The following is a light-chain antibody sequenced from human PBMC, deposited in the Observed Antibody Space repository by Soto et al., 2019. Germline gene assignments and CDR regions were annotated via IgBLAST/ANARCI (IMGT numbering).Light chain of an antibody. Sequence: AIRMTQSPSSLSASTGDIVTITCRASQGISSYLAWYQQKPGKAPKLLIYAASTLQSGVPSRFSGSGSGTDFTLTISCLQSEDFATYYCQHRGTFGQGTKLEIK. CDR2: AAS. V-gene: IGKV1-8*01. CDR3: QHRGT. CDR1: QGISSY. J-gene: IGKJ2*02.